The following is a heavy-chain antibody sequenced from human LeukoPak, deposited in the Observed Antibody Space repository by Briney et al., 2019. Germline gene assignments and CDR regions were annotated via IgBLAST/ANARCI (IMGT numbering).Heavy chain of an antibody. CDR3: ARGPTTYSYGSGAFDI. CDR1: GGSFSSSNYY. D-gene: IGHD5-18*01. CDR2: INHSGST. J-gene: IGHJ3*02. V-gene: IGHV4-39*07. Sequence: SETLSLTCTVSGGSFSSSNYYWGWIRQPPGKGLEWIGEINHSGSTNYNPSLKSRVTISVDTSKNQFSLKLSSVTAADTAVYYCARGPTTYSYGSGAFDIWGQGTMVTVSS.